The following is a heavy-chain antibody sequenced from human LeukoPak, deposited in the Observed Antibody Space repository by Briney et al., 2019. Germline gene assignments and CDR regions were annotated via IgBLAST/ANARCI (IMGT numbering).Heavy chain of an antibody. D-gene: IGHD1-1*01. V-gene: IGHV3-11*01. Sequence: GGSLRLSCAASGFPFSGCHMSWIRQAPGKGLEWISYIYFTGDIIYYADSVKGRFTISRDNAKNSLYLQMNSLKAEDTAVYYCARDDMLERPSFDIWGQGTVVTVSS. CDR1: GFPFSGCH. CDR2: IYFTGDII. CDR3: ARDDMLERPSFDI. J-gene: IGHJ3*02.